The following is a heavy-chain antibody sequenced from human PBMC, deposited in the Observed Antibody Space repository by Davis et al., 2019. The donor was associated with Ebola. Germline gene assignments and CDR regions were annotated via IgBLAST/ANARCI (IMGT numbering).Heavy chain of an antibody. CDR1: GFTFSDYY. CDR3: AKDIQQWLVRRYFDY. Sequence: GESLKISCAASGFTFSDYYMSWIRQAPGKGLEWVSYISSSGSTIYYADSVKGRFTISRDNSKNTLYLQMNSLRAEDTAVYYCAKDIQQWLVRRYFDYWGQGTLVTVSS. J-gene: IGHJ4*02. CDR2: ISSSGSTI. D-gene: IGHD6-19*01. V-gene: IGHV3-11*01.